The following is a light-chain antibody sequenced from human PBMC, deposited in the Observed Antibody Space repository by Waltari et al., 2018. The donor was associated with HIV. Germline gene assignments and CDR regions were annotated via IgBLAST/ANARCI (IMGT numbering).Light chain of an antibody. J-gene: IGLJ2*01. CDR3: AAYTANATVI. V-gene: IGLV2-14*02. CDR2: EVS. CDR1: RSDVGSSNL. Sequence: QSALTQPASVSGSPGQSITISCTGTRSDVGSSNLVSWYQHHPGKAPKLIISEVSKRPSGISHRFAGSNAGNTASLTISGLQAEDEAVHYCAAYTANATVIFAGGTTVTVL.